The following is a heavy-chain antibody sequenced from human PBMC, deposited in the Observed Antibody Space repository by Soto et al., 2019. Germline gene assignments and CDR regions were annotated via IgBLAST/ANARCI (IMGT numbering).Heavy chain of an antibody. CDR3: ARGQYRRSLSYSYYYVLEV. Sequence: QVQLVQSGAEVKKPGSSVKVSCKASGDTFTRYGVSWVRQAPGQGLEWMGGIIPIFGTTNYAQKFQDRVTISADESTSRAYAELSSLRSEDTAVYYCARGQYRRSLSYSYYYVLEVWGQGTTVTVSS. V-gene: IGHV1-69*01. CDR2: IIPIFGTT. J-gene: IGHJ6*02. D-gene: IGHD2-2*01. CDR1: GDTFTRYG.